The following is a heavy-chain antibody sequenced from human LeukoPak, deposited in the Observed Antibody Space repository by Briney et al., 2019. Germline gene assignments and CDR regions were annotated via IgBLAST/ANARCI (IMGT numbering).Heavy chain of an antibody. Sequence: GGSLRLSCAASGFTFDDYAMHWVRQAPGKGLEWVSGISWKSGNIVYADSVKGRFTISRDNGKNSLYLQMNSLRAEDTALYYCAKDSRAAAGRGWFDPWGQGTLVTVSS. D-gene: IGHD6-13*01. CDR2: ISWKSGNI. CDR3: AKDSRAAAGRGWFDP. V-gene: IGHV3-9*01. CDR1: GFTFDDYA. J-gene: IGHJ5*02.